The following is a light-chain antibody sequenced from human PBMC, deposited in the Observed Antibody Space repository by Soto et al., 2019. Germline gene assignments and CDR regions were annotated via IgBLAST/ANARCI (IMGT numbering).Light chain of an antibody. V-gene: IGLV2-14*01. Sequence: QSALTQPASVSGSPGQSITISCTGTSSDVGGYNYVSWYQQNPGKAPKLMIYEVSNRPSGVSNRFSGSTSGNTASLTISGLQAEDEADYYCSSYTSSSTLVFGGGTKLTVL. J-gene: IGLJ3*02. CDR2: EVS. CDR3: SSYTSSSTLV. CDR1: SSDVGGYNY.